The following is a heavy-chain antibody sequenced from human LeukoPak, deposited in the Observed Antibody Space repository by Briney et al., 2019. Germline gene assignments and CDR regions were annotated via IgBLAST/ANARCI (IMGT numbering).Heavy chain of an antibody. Sequence: SETLSLTCTVSGGSISSSSYYWGWIRQPPGKGLEWIGSIYYSGSTYYNPSLKSRVTISVDTSKNQFSLKLSSVTAADTAVYYCAREGGLRYYFDYWGQGTLVTVSS. D-gene: IGHD1-26*01. CDR3: AREGGLRYYFDY. J-gene: IGHJ4*02. CDR2: IYYSGST. CDR1: GGSISSSSYY. V-gene: IGHV4-39*07.